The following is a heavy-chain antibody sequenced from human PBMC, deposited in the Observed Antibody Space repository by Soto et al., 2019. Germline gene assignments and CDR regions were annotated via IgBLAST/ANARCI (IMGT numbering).Heavy chain of an antibody. D-gene: IGHD1-26*01. CDR2: IAYDGNEK. V-gene: IGHV3-30*18. J-gene: IGHJ6*02. Sequence: QVQLVESGGGVVQPGTSLRLSCAASGFTFKTHAMHWVRQAPGKGPEWMAVIAYDGNEKFYADSVKGRFTISRDKSKNALYLQINTLRNEDTAVYYCGKDVGDYVPYYYGVDVWGQGTTVTVSS. CDR1: GFTFKTHA. CDR3: GKDVGDYVPYYYGVDV.